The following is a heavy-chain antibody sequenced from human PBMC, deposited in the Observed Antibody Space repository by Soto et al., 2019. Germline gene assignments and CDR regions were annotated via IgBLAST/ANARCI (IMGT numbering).Heavy chain of an antibody. D-gene: IGHD3-22*01. CDR2: ISYDGSNQ. V-gene: IGHV3-30-3*01. Sequence: QVQLVESGGGVVQPGRSLRLSCAASGFTFRNYAMHWVRQVRQAPGKGLEWVAVISYDGSNQFYADSVKGRFTISRDDSKNTLYLQMNSLRADDTAVYYCARDDYASTGRNSGFDYWGQGTLVTVFS. CDR1: GFTFRNYA. CDR3: ARDDYASTGRNSGFDY. J-gene: IGHJ4*02.